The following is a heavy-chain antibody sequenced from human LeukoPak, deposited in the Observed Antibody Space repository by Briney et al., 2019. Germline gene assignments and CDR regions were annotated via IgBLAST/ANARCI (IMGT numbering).Heavy chain of an antibody. V-gene: IGHV4-34*01. D-gene: IGHD5-12*01. CDR3: AGSGYSGYDLNY. J-gene: IGHJ4*02. Sequence: SETLSLTCAVYGWSFSGYYWSWIRQPPGKGLEWIGEINHSGSTNYNPSLKSRVTISVDTSKNQFSLKLSSVTAADTAVYYCAGSGYSGYDLNYWGQGTLVTVSS. CDR2: INHSGST. CDR1: GWSFSGYY.